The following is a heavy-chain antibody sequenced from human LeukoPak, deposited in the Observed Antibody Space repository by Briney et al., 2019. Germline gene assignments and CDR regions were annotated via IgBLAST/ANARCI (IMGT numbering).Heavy chain of an antibody. CDR3: AREHQADIVVVPAATNFDY. Sequence: ASAKVSCKASGYTFTSYGISWVRQAPGQGLEWMGWISAYNGNTNYAQKLQDRVTMTTDTSTSTAYMELRSLRSDDTAVYYCAREHQADIVVVPAATNFDYWGQGTLVTVSS. D-gene: IGHD2-2*01. V-gene: IGHV1-18*01. J-gene: IGHJ4*02. CDR2: ISAYNGNT. CDR1: GYTFTSYG.